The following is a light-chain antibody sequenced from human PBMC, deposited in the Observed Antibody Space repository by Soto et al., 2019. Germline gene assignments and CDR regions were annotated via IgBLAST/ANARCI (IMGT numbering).Light chain of an antibody. Sequence: EIVLTQSPVTLSLSPGERATLSSRASQSISNYLTWYQQKPGQAPRLLIYDASNRATGIPARFSGSGSGTDFTLTISSLEPEDFAVYYCQQRSNWPITFGQGTRLEIK. CDR1: QSISNY. V-gene: IGKV3-11*01. CDR2: DAS. J-gene: IGKJ5*01. CDR3: QQRSNWPIT.